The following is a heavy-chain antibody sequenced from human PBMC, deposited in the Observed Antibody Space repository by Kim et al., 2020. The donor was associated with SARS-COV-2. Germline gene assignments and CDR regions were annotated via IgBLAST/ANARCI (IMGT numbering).Heavy chain of an antibody. J-gene: IGHJ4*02. D-gene: IGHD6-13*01. Sequence: DSVESRFTISRDNSKNTLYLQMNSLRAEETAVYYCARDQSAGYSSSWNDYWGQGTLVTVSS. CDR3: ARDQSAGYSSSWNDY. V-gene: IGHV3-30*07.